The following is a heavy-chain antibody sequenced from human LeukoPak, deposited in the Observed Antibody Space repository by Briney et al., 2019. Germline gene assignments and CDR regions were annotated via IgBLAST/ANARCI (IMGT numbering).Heavy chain of an antibody. CDR1: GFTLSDYY. CDR2: ISSSGSTI. D-gene: IGHD7-27*01. CDR3: ARGHPWGLAFDY. Sequence: PGGSLRLSCAASGFTLSDYYMSWIRQAPGKGLERVSYISSSGSTIKYADSVKGRFTISRDNAKNSLYLQMNSLRAEDTALYYCARGHPWGLAFDYWGQGTLVTVSS. J-gene: IGHJ4*02. V-gene: IGHV3-11*01.